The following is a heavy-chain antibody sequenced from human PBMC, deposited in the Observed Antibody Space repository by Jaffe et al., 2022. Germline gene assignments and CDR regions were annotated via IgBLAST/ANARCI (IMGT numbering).Heavy chain of an antibody. CDR3: VRGAYGSGSYPDVYYYYYMDV. CDR2: IYPGDSDT. D-gene: IGHD3-10*01. CDR1: GYSFTSYW. Sequence: EVQLVQSGAEVKKPGESLKISCKGSGYSFTSYWIGWVRQMPGKGLEWMGIIYPGDSDTRYSPSFQGQVTISADKSISTAYLQWSSLKASDTAMYYCVRGAYGSGSYPDVYYYYYMDVWGKGTTVTVSS. J-gene: IGHJ6*03. V-gene: IGHV5-51*03.